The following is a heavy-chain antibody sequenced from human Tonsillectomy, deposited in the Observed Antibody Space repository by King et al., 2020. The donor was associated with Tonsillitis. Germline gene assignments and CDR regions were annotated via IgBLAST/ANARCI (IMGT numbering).Heavy chain of an antibody. CDR1: GYTFTGYY. Sequence: QLVQSGAEVKKPGASVKVYCKASGYTFTGYYMQWVRQAPGQGLEWMGWINPNSGGTNYAQKFQGRVTMTRDTSISTAYMELRTLRSDDTAVYYCARDLSFGYNYGYYYYGIDVWGQGTTVTVSS. J-gene: IGHJ6*02. V-gene: IGHV1-2*02. CDR3: ARDLSFGYNYGYYYYGIDV. CDR2: INPNSGGT. D-gene: IGHD5-18*01.